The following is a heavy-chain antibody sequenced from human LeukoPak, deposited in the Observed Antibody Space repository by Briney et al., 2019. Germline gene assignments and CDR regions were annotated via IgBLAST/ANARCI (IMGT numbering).Heavy chain of an antibody. Sequence: GGSLRLSCAASGFTFRSYRMDWVRQAPGKGLEWISHISSSDGTIYYADSVKGRFTISRDNAKNSLYLQMDSLRAEDTAVYFCARINRPRAFDLWGQGTMVTVSS. J-gene: IGHJ3*01. D-gene: IGHD1-14*01. CDR3: ARINRPRAFDL. CDR2: ISSSDGTI. V-gene: IGHV3-48*01. CDR1: GFTFRSYR.